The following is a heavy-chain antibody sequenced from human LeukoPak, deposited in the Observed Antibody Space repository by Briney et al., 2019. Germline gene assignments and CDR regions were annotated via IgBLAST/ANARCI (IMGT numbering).Heavy chain of an antibody. V-gene: IGHV1-2*02. CDR3: ASFDILTGYYYYGMDV. Sequence: ASVRVSCKASGYTFTGYYMHWVRQAPGQGLEWMGWINPNSGGTNYAQKFQGRVTITRDTSISTAYMELSRLRSDDTAVYYCASFDILTGYYYYGMDVWGQGTTVTVSS. CDR2: INPNSGGT. CDR1: GYTFTGYY. D-gene: IGHD3-9*01. J-gene: IGHJ6*02.